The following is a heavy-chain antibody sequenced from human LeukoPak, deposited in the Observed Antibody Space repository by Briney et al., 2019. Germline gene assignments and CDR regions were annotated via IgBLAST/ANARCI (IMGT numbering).Heavy chain of an antibody. J-gene: IGHJ3*02. Sequence: GESLKISCKGSGYSFTSYWIGWVRQMPGKGLEWMGIIYPGDSDTRYSPSFQGQVTISAGKSISTAYLQWSSLKASDTAMYYCARGALGYCSGGSCYSDVFDIWGQGTMVTVSS. CDR2: IYPGDSDT. CDR3: ARGALGYCSGGSCYSDVFDI. D-gene: IGHD2-15*01. V-gene: IGHV5-51*01. CDR1: GYSFTSYW.